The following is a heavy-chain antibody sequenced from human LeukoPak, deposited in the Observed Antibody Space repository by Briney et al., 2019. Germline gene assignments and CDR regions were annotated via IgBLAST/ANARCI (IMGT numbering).Heavy chain of an antibody. CDR1: GGSFSGYY. CDR2: INHSGST. CDR3: ARGRRWINSSGYYYNY. Sequence: SETLSLTCAVYGGSFSGYYWSWIRQPPGKWLEWIGEINHSGSTNYNPSLKSRVTISVDTSKNQFSLKLSSVTAADTAVYYCARGRRWINSSGYYYNYWGQGTLVTVSS. V-gene: IGHV4-34*01. D-gene: IGHD3-22*01. J-gene: IGHJ4*02.